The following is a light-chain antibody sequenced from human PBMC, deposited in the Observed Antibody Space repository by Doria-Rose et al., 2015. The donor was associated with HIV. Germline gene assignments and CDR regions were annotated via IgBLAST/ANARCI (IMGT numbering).Light chain of an antibody. Sequence: QSVVTQPPSVPGAPGQRVTISCTGSSSNIGAGYDVHWYQQLPGTAPKLLIYGNTNRPSGVPDRFSGSKSGSSASLAITGLQAEDEADYYCQSYDSSLSGPQVVFGGGTKLTVL. CDR2: GNT. CDR1: SSNIGAGYD. J-gene: IGLJ2*01. V-gene: IGLV1-40*01. CDR3: QSYDSSLSGPQVV.